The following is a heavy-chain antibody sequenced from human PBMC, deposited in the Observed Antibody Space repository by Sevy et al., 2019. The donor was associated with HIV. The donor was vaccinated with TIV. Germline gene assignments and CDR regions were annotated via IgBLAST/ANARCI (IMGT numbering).Heavy chain of an antibody. D-gene: IGHD5-12*01. CDR1: GGTFSSYA. CDR3: ARGARGYNGYDSYYFDY. J-gene: IGHJ4*02. V-gene: IGHV1-69*13. Sequence: ASVKVSCKASGGTFSSYAISWVRQAPGQGLEWMGGIIPIFGTANYAQKFQGRVTITADESTSTAYMELSSLRSEDTAVYYCARGARGYNGYDSYYFDYWGQRTLVTVSS. CDR2: IIPIFGTA.